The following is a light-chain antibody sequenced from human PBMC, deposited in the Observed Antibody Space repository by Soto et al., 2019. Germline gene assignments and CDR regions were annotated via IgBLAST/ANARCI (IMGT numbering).Light chain of an antibody. Sequence: DIQLTQSPSFLSASVGDRVTITCRASQGISSHVAWYQQKPGKAPMLLIYAASTLQSGVPSRFSGSGSGTEFTLTISSLHPEDYATSYCQHLNSFPLTFGGGTTVEIK. CDR1: QGISSH. J-gene: IGKJ4*01. CDR2: AAS. V-gene: IGKV1-9*01. CDR3: QHLNSFPLT.